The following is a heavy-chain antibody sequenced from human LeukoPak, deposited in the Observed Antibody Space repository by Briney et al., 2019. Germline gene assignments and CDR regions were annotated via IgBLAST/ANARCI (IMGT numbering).Heavy chain of an antibody. Sequence: GGSLRLSCAASGFTFSNYPMTWVRQAPGKGLEWVSSISSSSSYIYYADSVKGRFTISRDNAKNSLYLQMNSLRAEDTAVYYCARVIGYYDSSGYYYEDAFDIWGQGTMVTVSS. D-gene: IGHD3-22*01. CDR2: ISSSSSYI. CDR3: ARVIGYYDSSGYYYEDAFDI. V-gene: IGHV3-21*01. J-gene: IGHJ3*02. CDR1: GFTFSNYP.